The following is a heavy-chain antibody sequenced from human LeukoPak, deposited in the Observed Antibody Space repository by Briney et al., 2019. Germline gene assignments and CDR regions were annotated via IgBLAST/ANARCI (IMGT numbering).Heavy chain of an antibody. CDR2: ISPYNGNT. CDR1: GYTFTHYV. Sequence: ASVKVSCKTSGYTFTHYVISWVRQAPGQGLEWMGRISPYNGNTKYAQKLQGRVTMTTDTSTSTAYMELRSLRSDDTAVYYCARASTHRYNWKSGRLNDAFDIWGQGTMVTVSS. CDR3: ARASTHRYNWKSGRLNDAFDI. V-gene: IGHV1-18*01. J-gene: IGHJ3*02. D-gene: IGHD1-20*01.